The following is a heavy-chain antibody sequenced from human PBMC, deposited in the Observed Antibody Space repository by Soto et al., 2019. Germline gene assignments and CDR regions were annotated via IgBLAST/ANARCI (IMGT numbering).Heavy chain of an antibody. J-gene: IGHJ3*02. CDR2: ISGSGGST. CDR3: AKDRLLTYYYDSSGYYHDAFDI. V-gene: IGHV3-23*01. Sequence: LRLSCAASGFTFSSYSMSWVRQAPGKGLEWVSAISGSGGSTYYADSVKGRFTISRDNSKNTLYLQMNSLRAEDTAVYYCAKDRLLTYYYDSSGYYHDAFDIWGQGTMVTVSS. D-gene: IGHD3-22*01. CDR1: GFTFSSYS.